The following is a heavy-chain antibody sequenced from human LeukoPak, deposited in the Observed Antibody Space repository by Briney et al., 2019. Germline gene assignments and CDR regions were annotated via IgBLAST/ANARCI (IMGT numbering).Heavy chain of an antibody. Sequence: SQTLPLTCAISGDSVSSNSVTWNWIRQSPSRGLEWLGRTYYRSTWYNDYAVSVGGRITVNPDTSKNQLSLHLNSVTPEDTAVYYCARRLTQYDCFDPWGQGILVTVSS. V-gene: IGHV6-1*01. CDR2: TYYRSTWYN. CDR1: GDSVSSNSVT. J-gene: IGHJ5*02. CDR3: ARRLTQYDCFDP. D-gene: IGHD2-2*01.